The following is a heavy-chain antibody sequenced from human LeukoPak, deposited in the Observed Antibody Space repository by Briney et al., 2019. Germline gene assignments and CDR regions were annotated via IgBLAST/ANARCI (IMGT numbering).Heavy chain of an antibody. CDR1: GYSISSGYY. V-gene: IGHV4-38-2*02. Sequence: SETLSLTCTVSGYSISSGYYWGWIRQPPGKGLEWIGSIYHSGSTYYNPSLKSRVTISVDTSKNQFSLKLSSVTAADTAVYYCARAIGSSWYSRGLDYWGQGTLVTVSS. CDR2: IYHSGST. J-gene: IGHJ4*02. CDR3: ARAIGSSWYSRGLDY. D-gene: IGHD6-13*01.